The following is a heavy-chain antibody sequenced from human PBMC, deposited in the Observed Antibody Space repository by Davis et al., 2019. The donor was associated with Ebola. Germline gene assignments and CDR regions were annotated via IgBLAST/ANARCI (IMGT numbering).Heavy chain of an antibody. CDR2: LYWDDDN. D-gene: IGHD3-22*01. V-gene: IGHV2-5*02. J-gene: IGHJ4*02. CDR1: GFSLSTRGVG. Sequence: SGPTLVKPSQTLTLTCTFSGFSLSTRGVGVGWIRQPPGKALEWLALLYWDDDNRYSPSLKSRLTITKDTSKNQVVLTMTNMDPVDTATYYCARTAGYYSTGYLDYWGQGTLVTVSS. CDR3: ARTAGYYSTGYLDY.